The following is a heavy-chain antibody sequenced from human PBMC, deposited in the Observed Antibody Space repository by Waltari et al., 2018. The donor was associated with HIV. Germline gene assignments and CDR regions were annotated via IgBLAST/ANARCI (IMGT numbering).Heavy chain of an antibody. V-gene: IGHV3-23*01. D-gene: IGHD1-1*01. CDR1: GFTFSSYA. J-gene: IGHJ4*02. Sequence: EVQLLESGGGLVQPGGSLRLSCAASGFTFSSYAMSWVRQAPGKGLEWVSAISGSGGSTYYADSVKGRFTISRDNSKNTLYLQMNSLRAEDTAVYYCAKAKLPRKVERSVEFDYWGQGTLVTVSS. CDR3: AKAKLPRKVERSVEFDY. CDR2: ISGSGGST.